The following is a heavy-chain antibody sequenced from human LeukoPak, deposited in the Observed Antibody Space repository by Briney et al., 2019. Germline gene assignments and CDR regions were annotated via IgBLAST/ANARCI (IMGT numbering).Heavy chain of an antibody. J-gene: IGHJ4*02. CDR2: INHSGCT. CDR3: ARQNYGSAPLRY. D-gene: IGHD3-10*01. V-gene: IGHV4-34*01. CDR1: GGSFSGHY. Sequence: SETLSLTCAVYGGSFSGHYWGWIRQPPGKGLEWIGEINHSGCTNYNPSLMSRVTISVDTSKNQFSLKLSSVTAADTAVYFCARQNYGSAPLRYWGQGTLVTVSS.